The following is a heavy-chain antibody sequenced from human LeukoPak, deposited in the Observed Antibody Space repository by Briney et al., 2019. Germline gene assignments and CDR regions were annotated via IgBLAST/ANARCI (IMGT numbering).Heavy chain of an antibody. Sequence: GGSLRLSCAASGFTFSGYAMDWVRQAPGKGLEWISAISFSGDDRFYANSVKGRFIVSRDNSKNTLYLQMNSLRAEDTAMYYCTRGGIHFFDTWGQGTLVTVSS. D-gene: IGHD6-13*01. CDR3: TRGGIHFFDT. V-gene: IGHV3-23*01. CDR2: ISFSGDDR. J-gene: IGHJ4*02. CDR1: GFTFSGYA.